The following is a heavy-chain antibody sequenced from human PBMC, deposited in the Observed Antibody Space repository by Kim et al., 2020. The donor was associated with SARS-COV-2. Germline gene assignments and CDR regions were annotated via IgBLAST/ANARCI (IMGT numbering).Heavy chain of an antibody. J-gene: IGHJ6*02. D-gene: IGHD6-6*01. CDR1: GFTFSSYS. V-gene: IGHV3-48*02. CDR2: ISSSSSTI. CDR3: ARLSDSSSSNYYYYYGMDV. Sequence: GGSLRLSCAASGFTFSSYSMNWVRQAPGKGLEWVSYISSSSSTIYYADSVKGRFTISRDNAKNSLYLQMNSLRDEDTAVYYCARLSDSSSSNYYYYYGMDVWGQGTTVTVSS.